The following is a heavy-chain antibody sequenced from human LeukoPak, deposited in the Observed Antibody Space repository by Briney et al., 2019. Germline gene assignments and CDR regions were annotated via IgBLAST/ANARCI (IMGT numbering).Heavy chain of an antibody. D-gene: IGHD6-13*01. CDR3: APVGSSWYTHS. V-gene: IGHV1-18*01. CDR1: GYTFTSYG. CDR2: ISPYNGNT. J-gene: IGHJ4*02. Sequence: ASVKVSCKASGYTFTSYGISWVRQAPGQGLEWMGWISPYNGNTYYARKFHGRVTLTTDTSTSTAFMELRSPRSDDTAVYYCAPVGSSWYTHSWGPGTLVTVAS.